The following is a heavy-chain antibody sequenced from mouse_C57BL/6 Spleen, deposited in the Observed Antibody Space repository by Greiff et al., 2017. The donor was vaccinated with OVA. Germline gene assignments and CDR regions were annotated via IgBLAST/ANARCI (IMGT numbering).Heavy chain of an antibody. J-gene: IGHJ4*01. V-gene: IGHV1-69*01. CDR2: IVPSDSNT. CDR3: ARKVYYAMDY. Sequence: QVKLQQSGAELVMPGASVKLSCKASGYTFTSYWMCRVKQRPGQGLVWIGEIVPSDSNTNYNQKFKGKSTLTVDNSSSTAYMQLSSLTSEDSAVYYCARKVYYAMDYWGQGTSVTVSS. CDR1: GYTFTSYW.